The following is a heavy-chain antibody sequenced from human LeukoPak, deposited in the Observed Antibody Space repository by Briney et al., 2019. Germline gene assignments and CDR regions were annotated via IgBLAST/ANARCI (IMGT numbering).Heavy chain of an antibody. D-gene: IGHD6-19*01. CDR1: GFTFSSYG. CDR3: AKGRSIAVAGTPFDY. CDR2: IWYDGSNK. V-gene: IGHV3-33*06. Sequence: GGSLRLSCAASGFTFSSYGMHWVRQAPGKGLEWVAVIWYDGSNKYYADSVKGRFTISRDNSKNTRYLQMNSLRAEDTAVYYRAKGRSIAVAGTPFDYWGQGTLVTVSS. J-gene: IGHJ4*02.